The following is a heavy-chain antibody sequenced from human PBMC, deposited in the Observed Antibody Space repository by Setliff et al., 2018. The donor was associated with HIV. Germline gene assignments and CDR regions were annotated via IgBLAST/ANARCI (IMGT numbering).Heavy chain of an antibody. V-gene: IGHV4-38-2*01. Sequence: PSETLSLTCAFSGSSFSSVYHWAWIRQPPGKGLECIGTIFHSGGPYYNPSLKSRVTISVDTSKHQFSLRLRSVTAADTAVYYCARLYYYGSGNYNDAFDIWGQGTMVTVS. CDR2: IFHSGGP. D-gene: IGHD3-10*01. CDR3: ARLYYYGSGNYNDAFDI. CDR1: GSSFSSVYH. J-gene: IGHJ3*02.